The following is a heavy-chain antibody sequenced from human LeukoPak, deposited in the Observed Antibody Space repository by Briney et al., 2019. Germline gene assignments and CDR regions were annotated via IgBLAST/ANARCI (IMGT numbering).Heavy chain of an antibody. D-gene: IGHD3-10*01. J-gene: IGHJ4*02. V-gene: IGHV3-53*01. CDR3: ARGSTMVQKY. Sequence: GGSLRLSCAASDFTVSSKYMTWVRQAPGKGLEWVSAIYTGGSTYYADSVKGRFTISRDNSKNTLYLQMNSLRAEDTAVYYCARGSTMVQKYWGQGTLVTVSS. CDR2: IYTGGST. CDR1: DFTVSSKY.